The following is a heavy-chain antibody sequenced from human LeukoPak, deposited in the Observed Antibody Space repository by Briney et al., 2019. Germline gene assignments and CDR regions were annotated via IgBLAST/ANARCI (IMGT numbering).Heavy chain of an antibody. D-gene: IGHD2-2*01. Sequence: SVKVSCKASGGTFSSYAISWVRQAPGQGLEWMGRTIPIFGTANYAQKFQGRVTITTDESTSTAYMELSSLRSEDTAVYYCARSYCSNTSCYLFDYWGQGTLVTVSS. CDR1: GGTFSSYA. V-gene: IGHV1-69*05. CDR2: TIPIFGTA. CDR3: ARSYCSNTSCYLFDY. J-gene: IGHJ4*02.